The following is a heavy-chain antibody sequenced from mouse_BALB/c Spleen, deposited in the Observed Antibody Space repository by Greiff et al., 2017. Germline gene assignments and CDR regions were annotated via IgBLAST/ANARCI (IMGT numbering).Heavy chain of an antibody. CDR3: ARRGYYRYDGDAMDY. V-gene: IGHV2-2*02. CDR1: GFSLTSYG. CDR2: IWSGGST. J-gene: IGHJ4*01. D-gene: IGHD2-14*01. Sequence: VKLQESGPGLVQPSQSLSITCTVSGFSLTSYGVHWVRQSPGKGLEWLGVIWSGGSTDYNAAFISRLSISKDNSKSQVFFKMNSLQANDTAIYYCARRGYYRYDGDAMDYWGQGTSVTVSS.